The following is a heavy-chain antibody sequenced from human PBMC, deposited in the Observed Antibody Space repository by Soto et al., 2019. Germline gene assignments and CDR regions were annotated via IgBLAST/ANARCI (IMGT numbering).Heavy chain of an antibody. J-gene: IGHJ5*02. CDR3: VHPRSTVQIPPT. D-gene: IGHD4-17*01. CDR1: GFTVSSNY. Sequence: GGSLRLSCAASGFTVSSNYMTWVRQAPGKGLEWVSDIYSGGSTYYAESVKGRFTISRDNSKNTLYLQMSSLRAVDTAVYYCVHPRSTVQIPPTWGQGTLVTVSS. V-gene: IGHV3-66*01. CDR2: IYSGGST.